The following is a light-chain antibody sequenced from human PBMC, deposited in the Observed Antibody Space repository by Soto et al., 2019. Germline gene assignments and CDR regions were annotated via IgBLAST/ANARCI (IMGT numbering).Light chain of an antibody. Sequence: EIVLTQSPGTLSLSPGERATLSCRASQSVRSNYLDWYQQMPGQAPRLLIYGASSRATGIPDRFSGSGSGADFTLTISRLEPEDFAVYYCQQYGSSPLTFGGGTEVEIK. CDR1: QSVRSNY. CDR2: GAS. CDR3: QQYGSSPLT. V-gene: IGKV3-20*01. J-gene: IGKJ4*01.